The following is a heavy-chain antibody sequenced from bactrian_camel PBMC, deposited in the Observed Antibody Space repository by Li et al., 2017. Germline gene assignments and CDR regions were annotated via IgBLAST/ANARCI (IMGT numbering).Heavy chain of an antibody. D-gene: IGHD5*01. Sequence: RLSCAASGYTYSSICVGWFRQAPGQGLEWVSTIEGDGTGKSYAASVSGRFTIARDNAKNLLYLQMNSVKADDTALYYCARGTLESGFRGRGTQVTVS. J-gene: IGHJ6*01. CDR2: IEGDGTGK. CDR1: GYTYSSIC. CDR3: ARGTLESGF. V-gene: IGHV3S5*01.